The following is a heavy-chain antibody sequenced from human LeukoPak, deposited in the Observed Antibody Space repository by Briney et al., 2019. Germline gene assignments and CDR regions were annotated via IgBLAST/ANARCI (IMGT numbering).Heavy chain of an antibody. CDR1: GCTFTSYG. Sequence: ASVKVSCKASGCTFTSYGISWVRQAPGQGLEWMGWISAYNGNTNYAQKLQGRVTMTTGTSTSTAYMELRSLRSDDTAVYYCARVGAPLRYFDWLLRTTFDYWGQGTLVTVSS. CDR2: ISAYNGNT. D-gene: IGHD3-9*01. V-gene: IGHV1-18*01. J-gene: IGHJ4*02. CDR3: ARVGAPLRYFDWLLRTTFDY.